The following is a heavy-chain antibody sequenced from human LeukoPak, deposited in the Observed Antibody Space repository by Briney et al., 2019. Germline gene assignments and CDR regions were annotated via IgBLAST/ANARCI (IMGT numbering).Heavy chain of an antibody. V-gene: IGHV3-30-3*01. CDR2: ISYDGSNK. CDR1: GFTFSSYA. D-gene: IGHD2-15*01. Sequence: PGGSLRLSCAASGFTFSSYAMHWVRQAPGKGLEWVAVISYDGSNKYYADSVKGRFTISRDNSKNTLYLQMNSLRAEDTAVYHCASRYCSGGSCYFDYWGQGTLVTVSS. J-gene: IGHJ4*02. CDR3: ASRYCSGGSCYFDY.